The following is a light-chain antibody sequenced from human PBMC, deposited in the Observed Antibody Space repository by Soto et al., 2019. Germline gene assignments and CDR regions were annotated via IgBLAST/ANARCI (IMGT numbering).Light chain of an antibody. CDR2: GAS. J-gene: IGKJ1*01. CDR1: QSVSSSY. V-gene: IGKV3-20*01. Sequence: EVGLSQSPGTLSLSPGERATLSCRASQSVSSSYLAWYQQKPGQAPRLLIYGASRRATGIPDRFSGRGSGTDFTLTISRLEPEDFAVYYCQQYGSSPQTFGQGTKVDIK. CDR3: QQYGSSPQT.